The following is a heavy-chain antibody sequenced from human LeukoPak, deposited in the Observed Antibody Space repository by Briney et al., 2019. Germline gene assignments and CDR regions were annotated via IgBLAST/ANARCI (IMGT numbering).Heavy chain of an antibody. J-gene: IGHJ4*02. Sequence: SETLSLTCSVSGDSITGYYWGWIRQPPGKGLEWIGNIYYTGNTYYNSSLKSRVTISVDTSKNHFSLKLGSVTAADTAVYYCARSLAVAGPNFPFDYWGQGTLVTVSS. D-gene: IGHD6-19*01. CDR3: ARSLAVAGPNFPFDY. V-gene: IGHV4-38-2*02. CDR2: IYYTGNT. CDR1: GDSITGYY.